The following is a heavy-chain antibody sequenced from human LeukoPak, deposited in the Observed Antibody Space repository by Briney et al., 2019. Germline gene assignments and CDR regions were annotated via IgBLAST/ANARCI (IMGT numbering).Heavy chain of an antibody. J-gene: IGHJ4*02. CDR2: INHSGST. Sequence: PSETLSLTCAVYGGSFSGYYWSWIRQPPGKGLEWIGEINHSGSTNYNPSLKSRVTISVDTSKNQFSLKLSSVTAADTAVYYCARCQIDSSGYYSPPYYFDYWGQGTLVTVSS. D-gene: IGHD3-22*01. V-gene: IGHV4-34*01. CDR1: GGSFSGYY. CDR3: ARCQIDSSGYYSPPYYFDY.